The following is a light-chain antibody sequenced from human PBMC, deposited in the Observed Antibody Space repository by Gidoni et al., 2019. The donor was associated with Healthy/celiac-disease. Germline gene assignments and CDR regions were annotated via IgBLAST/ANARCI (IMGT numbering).Light chain of an antibody. CDR1: QSVSSY. Sequence: EIVLTQPPATLSFSPGERATLSCRASQSVSSYLAWYQQKPGQAPRLLIYDASNSATSIPARFSGSGSGTDFTLTISSLEPEDFAVYYCQQRSNWPLTFGGGTKVEIK. CDR3: QQRSNWPLT. CDR2: DAS. J-gene: IGKJ4*01. V-gene: IGKV3-11*01.